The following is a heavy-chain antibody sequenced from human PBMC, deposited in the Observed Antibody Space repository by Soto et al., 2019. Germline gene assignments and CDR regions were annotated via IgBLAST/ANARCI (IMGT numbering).Heavy chain of an antibody. CDR2: IYYSGST. CDR3: ARHRSYYDILTGYYKGLFDY. CDR1: GGSICSSSYY. J-gene: IGHJ4*02. D-gene: IGHD3-9*01. V-gene: IGHV4-39*01. Sequence: SETLSLTCTVSGGSICSSSYYWGWIRQPPGKGLEWIGSIYYSGSTYYNPSLKSRVTISVDTSKNQFSLKLSSVTAADTAVYYCARHRSYYDILTGYYKGLFDYWGQGTLVTVSS.